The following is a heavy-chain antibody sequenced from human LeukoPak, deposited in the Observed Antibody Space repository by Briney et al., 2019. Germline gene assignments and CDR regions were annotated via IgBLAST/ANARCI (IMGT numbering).Heavy chain of an antibody. J-gene: IGHJ4*02. CDR2: INPNSGGT. V-gene: IGHV1-2*06. Sequence: GASVKVSCKASGYTFTGYYMHWVRQAPGQGLEWMGRINPNSGGTNYAQKFQGRVTMTRDTSISTAYMELSRLRSDDTAVYYCARGRYRPRGQIAVAGTNPDYWGQGTLVTVSS. CDR3: ARGRYRPRGQIAVAGTNPDY. CDR1: GYTFTGYY. D-gene: IGHD6-19*01.